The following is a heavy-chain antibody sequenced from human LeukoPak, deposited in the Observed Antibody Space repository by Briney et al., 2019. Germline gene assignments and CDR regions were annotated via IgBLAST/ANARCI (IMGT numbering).Heavy chain of an antibody. D-gene: IGHD3-9*01. CDR2: ISSSGNYI. V-gene: IGHV3-21*01. CDR1: GFTFSSYN. J-gene: IGHJ4*02. CDR3: ARDVGDFDWLLHALIFDD. Sequence: GGSLRLSCAGSGFTFSSYNMNWVRQAPGKGLEWVSSISSSGNYIYYADSVKGRFTISRDNAKNSLYLQMNSLRAEDTAVYYCARDVGDFDWLLHALIFDDWGQGALVTVSS.